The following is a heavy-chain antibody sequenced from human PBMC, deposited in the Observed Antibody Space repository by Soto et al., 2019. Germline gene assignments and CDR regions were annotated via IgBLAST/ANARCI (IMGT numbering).Heavy chain of an antibody. J-gene: IGHJ4*02. CDR3: ARDAGAYCGGDCYADY. CDR1: GFTFSSYG. V-gene: IGHV3-33*01. CDR2: IRYDGSTK. Sequence: QVQRVESGGGVVQPGRSLRLSCAASGFTFSSYGMHWVRQAPGKGLEWVAVIRYDGSTKYYADSVKGRFTISRDNSKNTLYLQMNSLRAEDTAVYYCARDAGAYCGGDCYADYWGQGTLVTVSS. D-gene: IGHD2-21*02.